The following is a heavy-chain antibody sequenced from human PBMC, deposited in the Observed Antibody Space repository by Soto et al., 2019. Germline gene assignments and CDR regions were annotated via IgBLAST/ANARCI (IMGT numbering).Heavy chain of an antibody. D-gene: IGHD2-8*01. V-gene: IGHV3-11*03. CDR1: GFTFSDYD. CDR2: ISSSSSYT. CDR3: ARRVTHRFDP. J-gene: IGHJ5*02. Sequence: GGSQRLSCAASGFTFSDYDMSWIRQAPGKGLEWVSYISSSSSYTNYADSVKGRFTISRDNAKNSPYLQMNSLRAEDTAVYYCARRVTHRFDPWGQGTLVTVSS.